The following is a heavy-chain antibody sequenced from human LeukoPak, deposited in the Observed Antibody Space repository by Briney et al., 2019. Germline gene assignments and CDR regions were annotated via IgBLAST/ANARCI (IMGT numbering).Heavy chain of an antibody. CDR1: GFTFSTYG. CDR2: INQDGYEK. V-gene: IGHV3-7*04. CDR3: ARVGSGELFFDY. J-gene: IGHJ4*02. D-gene: IGHD4-17*01. Sequence: GGSDRLSCAASGFTFSTYGMSWVRQSPGKGLEWVANINQDGYEKQYVDSVKGRFTISRDDAKKSLYLQMNSLRVDDTAVYYCARVGSGELFFDYWGQGTL.